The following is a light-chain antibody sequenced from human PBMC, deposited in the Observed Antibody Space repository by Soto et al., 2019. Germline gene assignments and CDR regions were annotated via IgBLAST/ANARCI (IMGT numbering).Light chain of an antibody. J-gene: IGKJ2*01. CDR2: DAS. CDR1: QSISSW. CDR3: QQYNSYWKYT. V-gene: IGKV1-5*01. Sequence: DIQMTQSPSTLSASVGDRVTITCRASQSISSWLAWYQQKPGKAPKLLIYDASSLESGVPSRFSGSGSGTEFTLTISSLQPDGFASYYCQQYNSYWKYTFGQGTKLEIK.